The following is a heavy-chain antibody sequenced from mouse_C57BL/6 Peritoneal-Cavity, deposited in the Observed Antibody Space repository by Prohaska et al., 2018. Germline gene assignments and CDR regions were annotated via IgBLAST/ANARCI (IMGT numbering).Heavy chain of an antibody. CDR2: NNPIIGYT. Sequence: MSCKASGYTFTSYTMHWVKQRPGQGLEWIGNNNPIIGYTKYNQKVKYEATLTADKSASSTYMLLSMMTSEDAAAYYCARSDITTVVADYWGQGTTLTVSS. J-gene: IGHJ2*01. CDR3: ARSDITTVVADY. D-gene: IGHD1-1*01. V-gene: IGHV1-4*01. CDR1: GYTFTSYT.